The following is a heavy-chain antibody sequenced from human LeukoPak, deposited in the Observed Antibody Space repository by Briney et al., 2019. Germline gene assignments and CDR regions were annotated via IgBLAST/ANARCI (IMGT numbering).Heavy chain of an antibody. D-gene: IGHD2-2*01. CDR3: AKDEHCSSTSCFRVDY. CDR1: GFTFSIYA. J-gene: IGHJ4*02. CDR2: ISGSGGST. V-gene: IGHV3-23*01. Sequence: HTGGSLRLSCAASGFTFSIYAMSWVRQAPGTGLEWVSAISGSGGSTYYADSVKGRFTISRDNSKNTLYLQMNSLRAEDTAVYYCAKDEHCSSTSCFRVDYWGQGTLVTVSS.